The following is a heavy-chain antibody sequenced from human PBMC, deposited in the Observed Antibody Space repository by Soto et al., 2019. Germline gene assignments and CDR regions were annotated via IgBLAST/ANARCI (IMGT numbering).Heavy chain of an antibody. CDR3: AREARDVLLWFGKDYFDY. J-gene: IGHJ4*02. Sequence: EVQLVESGGGLVQPGGSLRLSCAASGFTFSSYWMSWVRQAPGKGLEWVANIKQDGSEKYYVDSVKGRFTISRDNAKNSLYLQMNSLRAEDTAVYYCAREARDVLLWFGKDYFDYWGQGTLVTVSS. CDR2: IKQDGSEK. V-gene: IGHV3-7*01. D-gene: IGHD3-10*01. CDR1: GFTFSSYW.